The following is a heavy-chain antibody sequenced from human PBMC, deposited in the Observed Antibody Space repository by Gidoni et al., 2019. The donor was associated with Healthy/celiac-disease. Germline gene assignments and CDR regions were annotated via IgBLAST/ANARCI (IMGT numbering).Heavy chain of an antibody. J-gene: IGHJ6*02. CDR1: GFTFSDYY. D-gene: IGHD2-2*01. V-gene: IGHV3-11*05. CDR3: AGYQLLNYYGMDV. CDR2: ISSSSSYT. Sequence: VQLVESGGGLVKPGGSLRLSCAASGFTFSDYYMSWIRQPPGKGLDWVSYISSSSSYTNYADSVKGRFTISRDNAKNSLYLQMNSLRAEDTAVYYCAGYQLLNYYGMDVWGQGTTVTVSS.